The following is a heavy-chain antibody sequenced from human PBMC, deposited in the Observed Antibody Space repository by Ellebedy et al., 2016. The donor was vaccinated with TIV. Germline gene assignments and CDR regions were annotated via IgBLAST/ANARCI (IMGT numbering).Heavy chain of an antibody. D-gene: IGHD3-16*01. Sequence: KVSCKGSGYSFTSYWIGWVRQKPGKGLEWMGIIYPGDSDTRYSPSFQGHVTISADKSISTAYLQWSSLKASDTAIYYCARDVWGLNAFDIWGQGTMITVSS. CDR2: IYPGDSDT. CDR1: GYSFTSYW. J-gene: IGHJ3*02. CDR3: ARDVWGLNAFDI. V-gene: IGHV5-51*01.